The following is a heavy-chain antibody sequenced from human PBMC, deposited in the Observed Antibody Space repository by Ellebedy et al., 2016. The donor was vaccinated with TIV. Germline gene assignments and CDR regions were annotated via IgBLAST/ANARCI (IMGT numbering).Heavy chain of an antibody. D-gene: IGHD2-2*01. Sequence: SETLSLTXNVSGDSIDNDVSYWGWIRQPPGKGPEWLGNIFHSGTTYYNPSLRSRLTITIDTSKNQFSLKLTSVTAADTAVYYCMRHKLVVPLVVDSWGQGTLVTVSS. J-gene: IGHJ5*01. V-gene: IGHV4-39*01. CDR2: IFHSGTT. CDR1: GDSIDNDVSY. CDR3: MRHKLVVPLVVDS.